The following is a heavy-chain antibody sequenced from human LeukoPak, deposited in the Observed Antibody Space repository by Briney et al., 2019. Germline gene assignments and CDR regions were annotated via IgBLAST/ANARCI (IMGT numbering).Heavy chain of an antibody. D-gene: IGHD5-12*01. V-gene: IGHV3-30*02. CDR1: GFTFSSYG. J-gene: IGHJ3*02. CDR2: IRYDGSNK. CDR3: AKALTAVDIVATDAFDI. Sequence: PGGSLRLSCAASGFTFSSYGMHWVRQAPGKGLEWVAFIRYDGSNKYYADSVKGRFTISRDNSKNTLYLQMNSLRAEDTAVYYCAKALTAVDIVATDAFDIWGQGTMVTVSS.